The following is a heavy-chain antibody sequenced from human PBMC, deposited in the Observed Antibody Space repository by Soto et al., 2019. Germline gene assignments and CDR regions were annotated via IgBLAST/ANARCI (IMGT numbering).Heavy chain of an antibody. Sequence: VGSLRLSCAASGFTFSSYAMHWVRQAPVKGLEWVAVISYDGSNKYYADSVKGRFTISRDNSKNTLYLQMNSLRAEDTAVYYRARDLYSYGYYYYGMDVWGQGTTVTVSS. V-gene: IGHV3-30-3*01. CDR1: GFTFSSYA. CDR3: ARDLYSYGYYYYGMDV. J-gene: IGHJ6*02. CDR2: ISYDGSNK. D-gene: IGHD5-18*01.